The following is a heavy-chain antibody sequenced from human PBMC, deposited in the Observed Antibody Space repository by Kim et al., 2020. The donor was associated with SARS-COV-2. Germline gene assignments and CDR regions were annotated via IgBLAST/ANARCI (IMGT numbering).Heavy chain of an antibody. Sequence: SETLSLTCTVSGGSISTKKYYWGWLRQPPGKGLEWIGNIHYSGSTFYSPSLKSRITISVDTSKNQFSLKLSSVIAADTAVYYCARHGTGGIYFGSGRQEYNWFDPWGQGTLVIVSS. CDR2: IHYSGST. V-gene: IGHV4-39*01. J-gene: IGHJ5*02. CDR3: ARHGTGGIYFGSGRQEYNWFDP. D-gene: IGHD3-10*01. CDR1: GGSISTKKYY.